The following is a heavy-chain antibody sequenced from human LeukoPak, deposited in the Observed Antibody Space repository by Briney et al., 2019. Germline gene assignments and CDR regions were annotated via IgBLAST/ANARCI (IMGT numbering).Heavy chain of an antibody. CDR3: ARAPLDGYYDSSGYYS. CDR2: INHSGST. V-gene: IGHV4-34*01. Sequence: SETLSLTCAVYGGSFSGYYWSWIRQPPGKGLGWIGEINHSGSTNYNPSLKSRVTISVDTSKNQFSLKLSSVTAADTAVYHCARAPLDGYYDSSGYYSWGQGTLVTVSS. CDR1: GGSFSGYY. D-gene: IGHD3-22*01. J-gene: IGHJ4*02.